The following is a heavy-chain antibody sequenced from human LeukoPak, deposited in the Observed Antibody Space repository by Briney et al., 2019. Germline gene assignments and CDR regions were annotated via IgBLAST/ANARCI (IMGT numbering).Heavy chain of an antibody. V-gene: IGHV3-30*02. CDR1: GFTFSSYG. CDR2: IRYDGSNK. Sequence: PGGSLRLSCAASGFTFSSYGMHWVRQAPGKGLEWVAFIRYDGSNKYYADSVKGRFTISRDNSKNTLYLQMNSLRAEDTAVYYCARTEVVVAATGIDYWGQGTLVTVSS. D-gene: IGHD2-15*01. CDR3: ARTEVVVAATGIDY. J-gene: IGHJ4*02.